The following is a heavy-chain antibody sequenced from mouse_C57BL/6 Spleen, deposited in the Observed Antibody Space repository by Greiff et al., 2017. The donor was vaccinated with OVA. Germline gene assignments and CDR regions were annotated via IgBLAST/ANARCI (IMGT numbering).Heavy chain of an antibody. CDR2: INPNNGGT. CDR3: ARINYDYDAGYYFDY. D-gene: IGHD2-4*01. V-gene: IGHV1-26*01. J-gene: IGHJ2*01. Sequence: EVQLQQSGPELVKPGASVKISCKASGYTFTDYYMNWVKQSHGKSLEWIGDINPNNGGTSYNQKFKGKATLTVDKSSSTAYMELRSLTSEDSAVYYCARINYDYDAGYYFDYWGQGTTLTVSS. CDR1: GYTFTDYY.